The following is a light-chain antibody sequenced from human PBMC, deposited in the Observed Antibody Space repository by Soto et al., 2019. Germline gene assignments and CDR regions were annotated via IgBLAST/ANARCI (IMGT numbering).Light chain of an antibody. CDR3: QQYNTYPLT. J-gene: IGKJ4*01. Sequence: DIQMTQSPSSLSASVGDRVTITCRASQDISDWLAWYQQKPEKAPKSLIYAASLLQTGVPSRFSGSESGTDFTLTISSRQREDCATSYCQQYNTYPLTFGGGTKVEIK. CDR2: AAS. V-gene: IGKV1D-16*01. CDR1: QDISDW.